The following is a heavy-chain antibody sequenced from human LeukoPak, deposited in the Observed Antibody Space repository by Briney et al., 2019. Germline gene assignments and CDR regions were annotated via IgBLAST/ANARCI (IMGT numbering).Heavy chain of an antibody. CDR3: TREYLTVSYFDY. D-gene: IGHD4-11*01. CDR2: IKQDGSEQ. Sequence: PGGSLRLSCVGSGFTFSSHWMSWVRQAPGKGLEWVANIKQDGSEQYYVDSVKGRFTISRDNAKNSLFLQMNSLRGEDTAVYYCTREYLTVSYFDYWGQGTLVTVSS. CDR1: GFTFSSHW. J-gene: IGHJ4*02. V-gene: IGHV3-7*05.